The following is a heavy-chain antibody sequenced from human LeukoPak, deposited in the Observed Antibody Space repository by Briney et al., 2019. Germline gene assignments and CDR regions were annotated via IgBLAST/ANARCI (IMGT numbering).Heavy chain of an antibody. Sequence: SETLSLTCAVYGGSFSGYYWSWIRQPPGKGPEWIGEINHSGSTNYNPSLKSRVTISVDTSKNQFSLKLSSVTAADTAVYYCARSRDGSGSYYNDLDYWGQGTLVTVSS. CDR1: GGSFSGYY. V-gene: IGHV4-34*01. CDR3: ARSRDGSGSYYNDLDY. J-gene: IGHJ4*02. D-gene: IGHD3-10*01. CDR2: INHSGST.